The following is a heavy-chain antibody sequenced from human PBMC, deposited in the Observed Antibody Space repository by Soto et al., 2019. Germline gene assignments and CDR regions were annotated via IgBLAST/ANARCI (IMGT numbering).Heavy chain of an antibody. J-gene: IGHJ4*02. CDR2: IYHSGST. D-gene: IGHD5-18*01. CDR3: ARARGGYSYGYDY. CDR1: GGSISSGGYS. V-gene: IGHV4-30-2*01. Sequence: KTSETLSLTCAVSGGSISSGGYSWSWIRQPPGKGLEWIGYIYHSGSTYYNPSLKSRVTISVDRSKNQFSLKLSSVTAADTAVYYCARARGGYSYGYDYWGQGTLVTVSS.